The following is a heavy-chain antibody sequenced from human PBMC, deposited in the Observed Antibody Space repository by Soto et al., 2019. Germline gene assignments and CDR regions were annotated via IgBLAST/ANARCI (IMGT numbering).Heavy chain of an antibody. CDR1: GFTFSSYW. V-gene: IGHV3-74*01. Sequence: ESLRLSCAASGFTFSSYWMHGVRQAPGKGLVWVSRINSDGSSTSYADSVKGRFTISRDNAKNTLYLQMNSLRAEDTAVYYCARAIPGPFWSSYPSYYYGMDVWGQGTTVTVSS. CDR3: ARAIPGPFWSSYPSYYYGMDV. CDR2: INSDGSST. J-gene: IGHJ6*02. D-gene: IGHD3-3*01.